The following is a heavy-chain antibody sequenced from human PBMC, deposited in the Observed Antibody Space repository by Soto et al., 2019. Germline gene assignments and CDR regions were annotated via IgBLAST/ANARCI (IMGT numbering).Heavy chain of an antibody. V-gene: IGHV3-30*18. CDR2: ISYDGSNK. CDR1: GFTFSSYG. J-gene: IGHJ6*03. D-gene: IGHD3-3*01. Sequence: GGSLRLSCAASGFTFSSYGMHWVRQAPGKGLEWVAVISYDGSNKYYADSVKGRFTISRDNSKNTLYLQMNSLRAEDKAVYYCAKDALGYYDFWSGYFYYYYMDVWGKGTTVTVSS. CDR3: AKDALGYYDFWSGYFYYYYMDV.